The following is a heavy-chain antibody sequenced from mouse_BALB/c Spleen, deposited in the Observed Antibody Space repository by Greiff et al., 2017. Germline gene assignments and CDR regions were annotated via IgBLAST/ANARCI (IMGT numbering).Heavy chain of an antibody. CDR2: IYYSGTI. CDR1: GISITTGNYR. CDR3: ARVDGYSYAMDY. V-gene: IGHV3-5*02. Sequence: DVQLQESGPGLVKPSQTVSLTCTVTGISITTGNYRWSWIRQFPGNKLEWIGYIYYSGTITYNPSLTSRTTITRDTSKNQFFLEMNSLTAEDTATYYCARVDGYSYAMDYWGQGTSVTVSS. J-gene: IGHJ4*01. D-gene: IGHD2-3*01.